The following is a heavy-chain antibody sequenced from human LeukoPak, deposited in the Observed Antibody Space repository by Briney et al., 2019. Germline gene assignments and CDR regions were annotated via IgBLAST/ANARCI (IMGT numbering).Heavy chain of an antibody. CDR2: ISSSSSYI. CDR3: AKDLLRWSFDY. CDR1: GFTFSNYN. V-gene: IGHV3-21*01. D-gene: IGHD4-23*01. J-gene: IGHJ4*02. Sequence: GGSLRLSCAASGFTFSNYNMNWVRQAPGKGLEWVSSISSSSSYIYYADSVKGRFTISRDNAKNSLYLQMHSLRAEDTAVYYCAKDLLRWSFDYWGQGTLVTVSS.